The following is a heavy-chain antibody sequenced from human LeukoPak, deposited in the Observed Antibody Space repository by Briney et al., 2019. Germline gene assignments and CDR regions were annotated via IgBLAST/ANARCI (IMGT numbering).Heavy chain of an antibody. J-gene: IGHJ5*02. CDR3: AKDLMRDRWFGES. V-gene: IGHV3-30*04. CDR2: ISYDGSNK. D-gene: IGHD3-10*01. CDR1: GFIFNNYA. Sequence: GGSLRLSCTASGFIFNNYAMHWVRQAPGKGLEWVAVISYDGSNKYYADSVKGRFTISKDTSRNTLYLQMNSLRAEDTAVYYCAKDLMRDRWFGESWGQGTLVTVSS.